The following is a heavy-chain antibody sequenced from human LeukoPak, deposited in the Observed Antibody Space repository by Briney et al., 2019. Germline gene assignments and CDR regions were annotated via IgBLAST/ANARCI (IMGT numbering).Heavy chain of an antibody. J-gene: IGHJ4*02. D-gene: IGHD3-22*01. CDR1: GFTFSSYA. CDR3: ARDLQPGDYYDSSGLIDY. V-gene: IGHV3-23*01. Sequence: GGSLRLSCAASGFTFSSYAMSWVRQAPGKGLEWVSAISGSGGSTYYADSVKGRFTISRDNSKNTLCLQMNSLRAEDTAVYYCARDLQPGDYYDSSGLIDYWGQGTLVTVSS. CDR2: ISGSGGST.